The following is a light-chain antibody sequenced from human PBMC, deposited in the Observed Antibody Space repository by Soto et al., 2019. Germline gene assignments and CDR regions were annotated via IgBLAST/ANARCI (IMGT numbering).Light chain of an antibody. CDR3: QQYNTFWT. Sequence: DIQMTQSPSTLSASVGDRVTITCRASQSISSWLAWYQQKPGKAPKLLIYDASSLESGVPSRFSGSGSGTEFTLTIRSLKPDDFATYYCQQYNTFWTFGPGTKLDIK. J-gene: IGKJ1*01. V-gene: IGKV1-5*01. CDR2: DAS. CDR1: QSISSW.